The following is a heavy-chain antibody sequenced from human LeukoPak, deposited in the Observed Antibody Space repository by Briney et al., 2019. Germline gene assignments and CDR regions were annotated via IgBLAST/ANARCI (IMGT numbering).Heavy chain of an antibody. J-gene: IGHJ6*02. Sequence: SVKVSCKASGGTFSSYAISWVRQPPGQGLEWMGGIIPIFGTANYAQKFQGRVTITADESTSTAYMELSSLRSEDTAVYYCARVPGIVVVPAAYDYYGMDVWGQGTTVTVSS. CDR2: IIPIFGTA. D-gene: IGHD2-2*01. CDR1: GGTFSSYA. V-gene: IGHV1-69*13. CDR3: ARVPGIVVVPAAYDYYGMDV.